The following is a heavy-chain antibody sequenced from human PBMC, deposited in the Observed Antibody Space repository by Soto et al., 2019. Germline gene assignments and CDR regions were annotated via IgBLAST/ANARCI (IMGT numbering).Heavy chain of an antibody. CDR2: IYYSGST. J-gene: IGHJ1*01. D-gene: IGHD6-19*01. V-gene: IGHV4-61*01. CDR3: ARDQGGGAVAGNEFQH. CDR1: GGSVSSGSYY. Sequence: QVQLQESGPGLVKPSETLSLTCTVSGGSVSSGSYYWSWIRQPPGKGLEWIGYIYYSGSTNYNPSLKSRVTISVDTAKNQFSLRLSSVTAADTAVYYCARDQGGGAVAGNEFQHWGQGTLVTVSS.